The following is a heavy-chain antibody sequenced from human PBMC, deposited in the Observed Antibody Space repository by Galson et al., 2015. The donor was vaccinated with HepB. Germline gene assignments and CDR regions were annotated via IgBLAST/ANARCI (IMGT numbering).Heavy chain of an antibody. Sequence: SLRLSCAASGFTFDDYGMSWVRQAPGKGLEWVSGINWNGGSTGYADSVKGRFTISRDNAKNSLYLQMNSLRAEDTALYYCARGTRSLEIAAAGTFDYWGQGTLVTVSS. CDR3: ARGTRSLEIAAAGTFDY. J-gene: IGHJ4*02. CDR2: INWNGGST. CDR1: GFTFDDYG. V-gene: IGHV3-20*04. D-gene: IGHD6-13*01.